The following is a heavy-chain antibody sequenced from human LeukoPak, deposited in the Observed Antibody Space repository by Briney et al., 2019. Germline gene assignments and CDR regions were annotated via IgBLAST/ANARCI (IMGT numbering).Heavy chain of an antibody. CDR1: GFSFDDYA. D-gene: IGHD3-10*01. V-gene: IGHV3-43D*04. J-gene: IGHJ4*02. Sequence: PGGSLRRSCAASGFSFDDYAMHWVRQAPGKGLEWVSLISRDGGSTYYADSVKGRFTISRDNSKNSLYLQMNSLRAEDTALYYCASASAGTFGYYFDYWGQGTLVTVSS. CDR2: ISRDGGST. CDR3: ASASAGTFGYYFDY.